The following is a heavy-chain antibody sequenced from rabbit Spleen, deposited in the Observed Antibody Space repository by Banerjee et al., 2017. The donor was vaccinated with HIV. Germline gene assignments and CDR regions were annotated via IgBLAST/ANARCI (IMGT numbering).Heavy chain of an antibody. J-gene: IGHJ4*01. CDR2: IYTGSSGST. CDR1: GFSFSSSYY. Sequence: QEQLVESGGGLVQPEGSLTLTCTASGFSFSSSYYMCWVRQAPGKGLEWIGCIYTGSSGSTYYASWAKGRFTISKTSSTTVTLQMTSLTAADTATYFCARDNGANSLDLWGPGTLVTVS. V-gene: IGHV1S45*01. CDR3: ARDNGANSLDL. D-gene: IGHD5-1*01.